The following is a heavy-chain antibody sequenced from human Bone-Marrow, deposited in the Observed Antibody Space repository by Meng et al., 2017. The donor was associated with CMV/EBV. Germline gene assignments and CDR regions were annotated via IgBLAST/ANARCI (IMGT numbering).Heavy chain of an antibody. V-gene: IGHV3-23*01. Sequence: GESLKISCAASGFTFSSYAMSWVRQAPGKGLEWVSAISGSGGSTYYADFVKGRFTISRDNSKNTLYLQMNSLRAEDTAVYYCAKAEEPSQLIESYLDYWGQGTLVTVSS. CDR3: AKAEEPSQLIESYLDY. D-gene: IGHD1-1*01. CDR2: ISGSGGST. J-gene: IGHJ4*02. CDR1: GFTFSSYA.